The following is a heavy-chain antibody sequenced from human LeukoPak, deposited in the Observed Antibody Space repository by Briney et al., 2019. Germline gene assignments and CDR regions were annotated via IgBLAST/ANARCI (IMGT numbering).Heavy chain of an antibody. CDR2: ISISGGST. D-gene: IGHD4-17*01. CDR3: ANEIRPNDH. V-gene: IGHV3-23*01. Sequence: GGSLRLSCAASGFTFSSHAMSWVRQAPGKGLEWVSAISISGGSTYYTDSVKGRFTISRDNSKNTLYLQMNSLRPEDTAVYYCANEIRPNDHWGQGTLVTVSS. CDR1: GFTFSSHA. J-gene: IGHJ4*02.